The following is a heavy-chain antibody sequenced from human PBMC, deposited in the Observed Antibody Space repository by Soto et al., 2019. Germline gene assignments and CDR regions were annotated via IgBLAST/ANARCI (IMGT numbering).Heavy chain of an antibody. V-gene: IGHV3-23*01. CDR2: TSSRGANT. CDR3: AIYPKDYSTYYFDY. Sequence: GGSLRLSCAASGITFSSYAMSWVRQAPEKGLEWVSSTSSRGANTYYADSVKGRFTISRDNSKNTLYLQMNSLRAEDTAVYSCAIYPKDYSTYYFDYWGQGTLVTVSS. CDR1: GITFSSYA. J-gene: IGHJ4*02. D-gene: IGHD6-13*01.